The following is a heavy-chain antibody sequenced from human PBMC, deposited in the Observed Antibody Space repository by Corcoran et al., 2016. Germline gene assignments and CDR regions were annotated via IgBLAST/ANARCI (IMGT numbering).Heavy chain of an antibody. CDR1: GGSISSYY. V-gene: IGHV4-59*01. CDR3: ARGRGGDSGYYFPNWFDP. CDR2: IYYSGST. D-gene: IGHD5-12*01. J-gene: IGHJ5*02. Sequence: QVQLQESGPGLVKPSETLSLTCTVSGGSISSYYWSWIRQPPGKGLEWIGYIYYSGSTNYNPSLKSRVTITVDTSKNQFSLKLSSVTDADTAVYYCARGRGGDSGYYFPNWFDPWGQGTLVTVSS.